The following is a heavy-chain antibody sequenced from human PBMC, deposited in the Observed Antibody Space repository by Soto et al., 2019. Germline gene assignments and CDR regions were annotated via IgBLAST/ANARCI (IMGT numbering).Heavy chain of an antibody. J-gene: IGHJ2*01. Sequence: QVQLVQSGAEVKKPGSSVNVSCKASGGTFSSYAISWVRQAPGQGLEWMGGIIPIFGTVNYAQKFQGRVTITADESTSTAYMELSSLRSEDTAVYYCARGNHRWLQLWYFDLLGRGTLVTVSS. CDR2: IIPIFGTV. CDR1: GGTFSSYA. D-gene: IGHD5-12*01. V-gene: IGHV1-69*12. CDR3: ARGNHRWLQLWYFDL.